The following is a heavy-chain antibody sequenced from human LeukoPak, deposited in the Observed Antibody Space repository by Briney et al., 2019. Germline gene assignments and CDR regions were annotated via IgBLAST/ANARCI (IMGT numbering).Heavy chain of an antibody. V-gene: IGHV1-2*02. D-gene: IGHD3-3*01. CDR1: GYTFTGYY. CDR3: ARVFRPIFPPGGNWFDP. CDR2: INPNSGGT. J-gene: IGHJ5*02. Sequence: ASVKVSCKASGYTFTGYYMHWVRQAPGQGLEWMGWINPNSGGTNYAQKFQGRVTMTRDTSISTAYMELSRLRSDDTAVYYCARVFRPIFPPGGNWFDPWGQGTLVIVSS.